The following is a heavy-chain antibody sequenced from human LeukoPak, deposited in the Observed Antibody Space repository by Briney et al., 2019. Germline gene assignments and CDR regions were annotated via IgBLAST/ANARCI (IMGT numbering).Heavy chain of an antibody. D-gene: IGHD3-3*01. CDR3: ARDLREVGDFWSGYHMWFDP. V-gene: IGHV1-46*01. CDR2: INPSGSST. CDR1: GYSFTSHY. J-gene: IGHJ5*02. Sequence: ASVKVSCKASGYSFTSHYMHWVRQAPGQGLEWLGLINPSGSSTLYAQKFQGRVTMTRDMSTTTDYMELSSLRSEDTAVYYCARDLREVGDFWSGYHMWFDPWGQGTLVTVSS.